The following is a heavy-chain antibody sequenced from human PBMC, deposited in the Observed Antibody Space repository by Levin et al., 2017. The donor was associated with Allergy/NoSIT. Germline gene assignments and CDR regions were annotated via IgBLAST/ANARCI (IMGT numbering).Heavy chain of an antibody. J-gene: IGHJ4*02. CDR2: ISYDGSNK. CDR3: AKDGCTNGVCYLDY. D-gene: IGHD2-8*01. V-gene: IGHV3-30*18. CDR1: GFTFSSYG. Sequence: GGSLRLSCAASGFTFSSYGMHWVRQAPGKGLEWVAVISYDGSNKYYADSVKGRFTISRDNSKNTLYLQMNSLRAEDTAVYYCAKDGCTNGVCYLDYWGQGTLVTVSS.